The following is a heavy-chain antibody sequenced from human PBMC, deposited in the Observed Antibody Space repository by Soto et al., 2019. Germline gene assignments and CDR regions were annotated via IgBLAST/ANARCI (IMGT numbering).Heavy chain of an antibody. J-gene: IGHJ4*02. Sequence: PGESLKISCQGSGYTFTGHWISWVRQMPGKGLEWMGRIDPSDSYTDYSRTVQGHVTMSADKSINTAYLQWSSLQASDTAVYYCTRHTGYDSSLDYWGQGTLVTVSS. CDR2: IDPSDSYT. CDR3: TRHTGYDSSLDY. V-gene: IGHV5-10-1*01. CDR1: GYTFTGHW. D-gene: IGHD5-12*01.